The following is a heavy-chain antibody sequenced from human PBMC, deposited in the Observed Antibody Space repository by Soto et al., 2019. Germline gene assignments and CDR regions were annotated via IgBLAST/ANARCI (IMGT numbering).Heavy chain of an antibody. J-gene: IGHJ5*02. D-gene: IGHD3-16*01. CDR2: IYYSGST. CDR3: ARHGGGSVGVGSGWFDP. Sequence: QLQLQESGPGLVKPSETLSLTCTVSGGSISSSSYYWGWIRQPPGKGLEWIGSIYYSGSTYYNPSLKSRVTISVDTSKNQFSLKLSSVTAADTAVYYCARHGGGSVGVGSGWFDPWGQGTLVTVSS. CDR1: GGSISSSSYY. V-gene: IGHV4-39*01.